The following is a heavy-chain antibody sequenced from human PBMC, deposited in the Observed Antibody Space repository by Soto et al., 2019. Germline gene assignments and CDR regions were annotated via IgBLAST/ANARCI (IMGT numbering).Heavy chain of an antibody. CDR3: ARDGTYDYVWGSYRHIGPLDY. CDR2: IWYDGSNK. Sequence: GSLRLSCAASGFTFSSYGMHWVRQAPGKGLEWVAVIWYDGSNKYYADSVKGRFTISRDNSKNTLYLQMNSLRAEDTAVYYCARDGTYDYVWGSYRHIGPLDYWGQGTLVTVSS. CDR1: GFTFSSYG. V-gene: IGHV3-33*01. D-gene: IGHD3-16*02. J-gene: IGHJ4*02.